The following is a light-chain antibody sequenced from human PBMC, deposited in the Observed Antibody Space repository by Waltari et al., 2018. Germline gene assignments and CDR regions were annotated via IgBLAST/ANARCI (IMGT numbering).Light chain of an antibody. CDR2: KAS. Sequence: DIQMTQSPSTLSASVGDRVTITCRASQSISSWLAWYQQKPGKAPKLLIYKASSLESGVPSRFSGSGSVTEFTRTISSLQPDDFATYYCQQYNSYSWTFGQGTKVEIK. CDR3: QQYNSYSWT. J-gene: IGKJ1*01. CDR1: QSISSW. V-gene: IGKV1-5*03.